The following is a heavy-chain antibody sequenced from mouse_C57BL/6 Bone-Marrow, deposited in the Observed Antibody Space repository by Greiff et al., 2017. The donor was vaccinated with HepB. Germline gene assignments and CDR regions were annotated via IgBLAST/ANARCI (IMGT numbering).Heavy chain of an antibody. CDR1: EYEFPSHD. V-gene: IGHV5-2*03. D-gene: IGHD2-14*01. Sequence: EVKLEESGGGLVQPGESLKLSCESNEYEFPSHDMSWVRKTPEKRLELVAAINSDGGSTYYPDTMERRFIISRDNTKKTLYLQMSSPRSEDTALYYCARQGVRGYFDVWGTGTTVTVSS. CDR2: INSDGGST. CDR3: ARQGVRGYFDV. J-gene: IGHJ1*03.